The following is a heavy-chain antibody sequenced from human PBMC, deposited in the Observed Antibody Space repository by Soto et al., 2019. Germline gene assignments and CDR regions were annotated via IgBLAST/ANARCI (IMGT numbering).Heavy chain of an antibody. CDR1: GYTLTELS. Sequence: GASVKVSCKVSGYTLTELSMHWVRQAPGKGLEWMGGFDPEDGETIYAQKFQGRVTMTEDTSTDTAYMELSSLRSEDTAVYYCATTDGYSGYDFGQLDFDYWGQGTLVTVSS. D-gene: IGHD5-12*01. J-gene: IGHJ4*02. CDR2: FDPEDGET. V-gene: IGHV1-24*01. CDR3: ATTDGYSGYDFGQLDFDY.